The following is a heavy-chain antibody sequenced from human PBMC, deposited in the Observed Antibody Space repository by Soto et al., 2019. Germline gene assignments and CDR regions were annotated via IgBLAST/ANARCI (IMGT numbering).Heavy chain of an antibody. V-gene: IGHV1-69*13. Sequence: GASVKVSCKASGYTSTNYAVSWVRQAPGQGLEWMGRVIPIYANTNYAQKVQGRVTITADESTSTAYMELSSLRSEDTAVYYCARVYDSSGYFDYWGQGTLVTVSS. CDR1: GYTSTNYA. J-gene: IGHJ4*02. CDR2: VIPIYANT. CDR3: ARVYDSSGYFDY. D-gene: IGHD3-22*01.